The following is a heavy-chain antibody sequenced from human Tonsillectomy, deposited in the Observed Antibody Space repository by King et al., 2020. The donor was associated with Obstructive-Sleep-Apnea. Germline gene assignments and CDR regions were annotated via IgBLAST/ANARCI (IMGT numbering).Heavy chain of an antibody. V-gene: IGHV3-9*01. CDR1: GFTFDDYA. Sequence: DVQLVESGGGLVQPGRSLRLSCAASGFTFDDYAMYWVRQAPGKGLEWVSGISWNSGSIGYADSVKGRFTISRDNAKNSLYLQMNSLRAEDTALYYCAKARYCSGGSCYPLDYWGQGTLVTVSS. J-gene: IGHJ4*02. CDR3: AKARYCSGGSCYPLDY. D-gene: IGHD2-15*01. CDR2: ISWNSGSI.